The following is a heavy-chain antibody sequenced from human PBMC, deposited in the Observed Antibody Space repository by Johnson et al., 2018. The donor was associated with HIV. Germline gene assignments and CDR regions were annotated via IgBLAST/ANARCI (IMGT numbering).Heavy chain of an antibody. J-gene: IGHJ3*02. D-gene: IGHD4-17*01. CDR3: ATDVYGAREWRPAFDI. V-gene: IGHV3-30*03. Sequence: QMLLVESGGGVVQPGRSLRLSCAASRFSFNKYWMTWVRQAPGKGLEWVALISYDGRSKYYADSVKGRFTISRDNSKNTLYLQMNSLRAEDTAVYYCATDVYGAREWRPAFDIWGQGTMVTVSS. CDR1: RFSFNKYW. CDR2: ISYDGRSK.